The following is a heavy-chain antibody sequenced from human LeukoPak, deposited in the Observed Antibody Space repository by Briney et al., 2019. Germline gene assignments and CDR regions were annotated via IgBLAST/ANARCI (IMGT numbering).Heavy chain of an antibody. V-gene: IGHV4-59*01. CDR1: GGSISNYY. J-gene: IGHJ5*02. D-gene: IGHD6-19*01. CDR2: INYSGST. Sequence: SETLSLTCIVSGGSISNYYWSWIRQPPGKGLEWIGYINYSGSTNYNPSLKSRVTISVDTSKNQFSLKLISVTAADTAVYYCARQIAVGSNWFDPWGQGTLVTVSS. CDR3: ARQIAVGSNWFDP.